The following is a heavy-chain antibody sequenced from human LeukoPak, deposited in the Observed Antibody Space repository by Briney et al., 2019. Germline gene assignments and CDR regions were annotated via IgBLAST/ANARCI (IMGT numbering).Heavy chain of an antibody. J-gene: IGHJ3*02. CDR1: GGSFSSYV. CDR2: IIPVLGVS. V-gene: IGHV1-69*04. D-gene: IGHD3-16*02. Sequence: SVKVSCKASGGSFSSYVITWVRQAPGQGLEWMGRIIPVLGVSNFAQKSEGRVTITADKSTNTAHMELRRLESGDTAVYYCTREGVYAPDPSSYHRDAFDIWGQGTVVIVSS. CDR3: TREGVYAPDPSSYHRDAFDI.